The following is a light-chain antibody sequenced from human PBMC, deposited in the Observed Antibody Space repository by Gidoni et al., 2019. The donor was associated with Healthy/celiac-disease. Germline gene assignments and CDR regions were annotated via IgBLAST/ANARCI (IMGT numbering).Light chain of an antibody. Sequence: QLTQSPSSLSASVGDRVTITCRASPGISSYLAWYQQKPGKAPKLLIYAASTLQSGVPSRFSGSGSGTDFTLTISSLQPEDFATYYCQQLNSYPWALTFGGGTKVEIK. V-gene: IGKV1-9*01. CDR1: PGISSY. J-gene: IGKJ4*01. CDR3: QQLNSYPWALT. CDR2: AAS.